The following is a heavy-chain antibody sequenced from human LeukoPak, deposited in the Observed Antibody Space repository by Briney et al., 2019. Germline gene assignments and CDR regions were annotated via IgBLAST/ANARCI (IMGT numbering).Heavy chain of an antibody. CDR3: ARGYSGYPRPLELAVAVVGNAFDI. Sequence: GASVKVSCKASGYTFTGYYMHWVRQAPGQGLEWMGRIIPILGIANYAQKFQGRVTITADKSTSTAYMELSSLRSEDTAVYYCARGYSGYPRPLELAVAVVGNAFDIWGQGTMVTVSS. V-gene: IGHV1-69*04. CDR2: IIPILGIA. J-gene: IGHJ3*02. CDR1: GYTFTGYY. D-gene: IGHD5-12*01.